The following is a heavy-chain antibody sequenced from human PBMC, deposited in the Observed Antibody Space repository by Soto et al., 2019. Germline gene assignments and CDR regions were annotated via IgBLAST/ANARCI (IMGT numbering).Heavy chain of an antibody. J-gene: IGHJ4*02. D-gene: IGHD2-15*01. CDR1: GGTFSSYS. CDR3: ARDGYCSGGSCSYYFDY. CDR2: LIPILGIA. V-gene: IGHV1-69*08. Sequence: QVQLVQSGAEVKKPGSSVKVSCKASGGTFSSYSISWVRQAPGQGLEWMGRLIPILGIANYAQKFQGRVTITADKSTSTAYMELSILRSEDMAVYYCARDGYCSGGSCSYYFDYWGQGTLVTVSS.